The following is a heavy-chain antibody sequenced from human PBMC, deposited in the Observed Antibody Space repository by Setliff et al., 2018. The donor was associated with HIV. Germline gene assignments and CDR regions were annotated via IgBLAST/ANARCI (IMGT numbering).Heavy chain of an antibody. D-gene: IGHD3-10*01. CDR3: AREVLRGGDDAFGL. CDR1: GFLFNRYS. V-gene: IGHV3-21*01. J-gene: IGHJ1*01. Sequence: PGGSLRLSCSASGFLFNRYSLNWVRQVPGRGPEWVASISNSSRYYWVKARYGDSVRGRITISGDYAKNSVYLQMNSLRVEDSAVYYSAREVLRGGDDAFGLWGRGTVVTVSS. CDR2: ISNSSRYY.